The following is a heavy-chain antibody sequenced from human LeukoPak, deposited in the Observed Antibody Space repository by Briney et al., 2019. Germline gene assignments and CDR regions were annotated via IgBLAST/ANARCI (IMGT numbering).Heavy chain of an antibody. CDR2: IYSGGST. V-gene: IGHV3-66*01. J-gene: IGHJ4*02. CDR3: ARAEDYVWDY. CDR1: GFTVSSNY. Sequence: GGSLRLSCAASGFTVSSNYMSWVRQAPGKGLEWVSVIYSGGSTYYADSVKGRFTISRDNSKNTLYLQMNSLRAEDTAVYYCARAEDYVWDYCGQGTLSTVSS. D-gene: IGHD3-16*01.